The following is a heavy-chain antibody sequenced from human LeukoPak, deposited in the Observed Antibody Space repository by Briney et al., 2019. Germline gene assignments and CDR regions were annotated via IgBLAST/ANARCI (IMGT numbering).Heavy chain of an antibody. CDR2: IIVGNGNT. V-gene: IGHV1-3*01. CDR3: ARDAVVGTGIAFDV. D-gene: IGHD4-23*01. CDR1: GYTFTSYD. J-gene: IGHJ3*01. Sequence: ASVKVSCKASGYTFTSYDMYWVRQAPGQRLEWMGWIIVGNGNTKYSQKFQGRVIITTDTSASTVYMELSSLRSEDTAVYYCARDAVVGTGIAFDVWGQGTKVTVSS.